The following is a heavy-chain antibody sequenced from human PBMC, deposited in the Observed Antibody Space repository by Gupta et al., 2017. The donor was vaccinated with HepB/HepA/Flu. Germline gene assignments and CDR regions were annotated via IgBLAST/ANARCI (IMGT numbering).Heavy chain of an antibody. J-gene: IGHJ5*02. CDR2: INPNSGGT. CDR1: GYIFTGYY. V-gene: IGHV1-2*02. Sequence: QVQLVQSGAEVKKPGASVKVSCKASGYIFTGYYMHWVRQAPGQGLEWMGWINPNSGGTNYAQKFQGRVTMTRDTSISTAYMELTRLRSDDTAVYYCARAEYSSSSDWFDPWGQGTLVTVAS. D-gene: IGHD6-6*01. CDR3: ARAEYSSSSDWFDP.